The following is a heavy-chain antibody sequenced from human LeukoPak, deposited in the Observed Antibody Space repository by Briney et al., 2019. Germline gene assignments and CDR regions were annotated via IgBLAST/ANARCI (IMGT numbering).Heavy chain of an antibody. Sequence: SQTLSLTCTVSGGSISSGDYYWSWIRQPPGKGLEWIGYIYYSGSTYYNPSLKSRVTISVDTSKNQFSLNLSSVTAADTAVYYCARDPRGENWFDPWGQGTLVTVSS. CDR2: IYYSGST. CDR1: GGSISSGDYY. CDR3: ARDPRGENWFDP. J-gene: IGHJ5*02. V-gene: IGHV4-30-4*08. D-gene: IGHD3-16*01.